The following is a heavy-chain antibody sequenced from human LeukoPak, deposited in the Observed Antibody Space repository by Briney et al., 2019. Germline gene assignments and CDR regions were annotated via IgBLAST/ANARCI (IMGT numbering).Heavy chain of an antibody. CDR2: IRYDGSNK. CDR3: AKDLTIFGVVMTPFDY. Sequence: GGSLRLSCAASGFTFSSYGMHWVRQAPGKGLEWAAFIRYDGSNKYYADSVKGRFTISRDNSKNTLYLQMNSLRAEDTAVYYCAKDLTIFGVVMTPFDYWGQGTLVTVSS. D-gene: IGHD3-3*01. V-gene: IGHV3-30*02. CDR1: GFTFSSYG. J-gene: IGHJ4*02.